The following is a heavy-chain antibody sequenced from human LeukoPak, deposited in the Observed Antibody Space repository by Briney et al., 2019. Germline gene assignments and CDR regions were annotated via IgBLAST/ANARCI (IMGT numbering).Heavy chain of an antibody. V-gene: IGHV3-30*03. J-gene: IGHJ6*02. CDR1: GLTFSGYG. Sequence: GGPLRFSCEASGLTFSGYGMQWVRKAPGKGLEWVAIISYDGSNKYYVDSVKGRFTISRDNSKNTMYMQMNSLRAEDTAVYYCAREGCGGDCYGRMDVWGQGTTVTVSS. D-gene: IGHD2-21*02. CDR3: AREGCGGDCYGRMDV. CDR2: ISYDGSNK.